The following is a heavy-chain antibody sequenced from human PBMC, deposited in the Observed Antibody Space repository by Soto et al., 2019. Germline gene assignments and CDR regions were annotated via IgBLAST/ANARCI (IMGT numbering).Heavy chain of an antibody. Sequence: SQTLSLTCAISGDSLSSSRTAWNWISQSPSRGLEWLGRTYYRSKWYNDYALSVKSRITINPDTSKNQFSLQLSSVTPEDTAVYYCARGHLDYFYYGMDVWGQGTTVTVSS. CDR3: ARGHLDYFYYGMDV. CDR2: TYYRSKWYN. V-gene: IGHV6-1*01. J-gene: IGHJ6*02. CDR1: GDSLSSSRTA.